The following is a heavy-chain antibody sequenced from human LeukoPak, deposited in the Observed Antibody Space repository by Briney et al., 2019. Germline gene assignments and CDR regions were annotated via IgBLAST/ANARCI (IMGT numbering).Heavy chain of an antibody. Sequence: GGSLRLSCAASGFTFSDYYMTWIRQAPGKGLEWVSYISTRGRTIFYAGSVKGRFTIYRDNAKNSLSLQMNSLRADDAAIYYCAREDGTYWGQGTLVTVSS. J-gene: IGHJ4*02. CDR3: AREDGTY. V-gene: IGHV3-11*01. CDR1: GFTFSDYY. CDR2: ISTRGRTI. D-gene: IGHD1-1*01.